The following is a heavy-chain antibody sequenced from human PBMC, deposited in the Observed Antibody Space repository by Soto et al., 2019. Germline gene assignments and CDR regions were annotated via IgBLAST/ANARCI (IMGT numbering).Heavy chain of an antibody. CDR1: GFTFSTYW. CDR3: ARDGGTYFDY. CDR2: LDSDGTNT. J-gene: IGHJ4*02. D-gene: IGHD3-16*01. Sequence: EVQLVESGGGLVQPGGSLRLSCAASGFTFSTYWMHWVRQAPGKGLVWVSRLDSDGTNTRYADSVKGRFTVSRDNGKNTVYLQMDSLRAEDTAVYYCARDGGTYFDYWGQGTLVTVSS. V-gene: IGHV3-74*01.